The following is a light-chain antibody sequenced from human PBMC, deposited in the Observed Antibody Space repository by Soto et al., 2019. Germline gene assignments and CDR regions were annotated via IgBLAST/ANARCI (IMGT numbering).Light chain of an antibody. J-gene: IGKJ2*01. CDR3: QQYNSYPV. V-gene: IGKV1-5*01. Sequence: DIQMTQSPSTLSASVGDRVTITCRASQSISSWLAWYQQKPGKAPKLLIYDASSLESGVPSRFSGSGSGTEFTLTISILQPDYFATYYCQQYNSYPVFGQGTKLEIK. CDR2: DAS. CDR1: QSISSW.